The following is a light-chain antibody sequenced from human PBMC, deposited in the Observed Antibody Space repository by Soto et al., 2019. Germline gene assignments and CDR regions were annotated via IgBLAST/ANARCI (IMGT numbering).Light chain of an antibody. CDR2: GAF. V-gene: IGKV3-11*01. J-gene: IGKJ5*01. Sequence: EIVLTQSPATLSLFPGQRATLSCRASPSVTTFLACYQQEPGQAPRLLIYGAFNSSTCSPARFSGSGSGTDFTLTISSLDPEDSAIHYCQQRNNWPPVTFGQVTRLEIK. CDR1: PSVTTF. CDR3: QQRNNWPPVT.